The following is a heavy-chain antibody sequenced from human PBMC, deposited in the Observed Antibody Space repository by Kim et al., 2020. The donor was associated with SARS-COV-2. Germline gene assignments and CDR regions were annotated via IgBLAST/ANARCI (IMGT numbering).Heavy chain of an antibody. CDR2: ISWNSGTI. V-gene: IGHV3-9*01. D-gene: IGHD3-10*01. Sequence: GGSLRLSCAASGFTFDDYAMHWVRQAPGKGLEWVSGISWNSGTIGYADSVKGRFTIARDNAKNFLYLQMNSLRTEDTALYYCAKYKITMFQGVLYGMDV. J-gene: IGHJ6*01. CDR1: GFTFDDYA. CDR3: AKYKITMFQGVLYGMDV.